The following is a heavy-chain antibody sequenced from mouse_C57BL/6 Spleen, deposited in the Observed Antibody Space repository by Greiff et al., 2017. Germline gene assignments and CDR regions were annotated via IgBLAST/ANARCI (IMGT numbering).Heavy chain of an antibody. CDR1: GYTFTSYW. CDR2: IHPSDSDT. CDR3: AIALHYYGSSPGAMDD. V-gene: IGHV1-74*01. D-gene: IGHD1-1*01. Sequence: QVQLQQPGAELVKPGASVKVSCKASGYTFTSYWMHWVKQRPGQGLEWIGRIHPSDSDTNYNQKFKGKATLTVDKSSSTAYMQLSSLTSEDSAVXYCAIALHYYGSSPGAMDDWGQGTSVTVAS. J-gene: IGHJ4*01.